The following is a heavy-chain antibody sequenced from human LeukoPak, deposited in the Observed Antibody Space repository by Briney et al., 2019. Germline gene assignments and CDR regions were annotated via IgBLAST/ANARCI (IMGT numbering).Heavy chain of an antibody. Sequence: GGSLTLSCAASGFTFSSYSMNCVRQAPGKGLEWVSSISSSSSDISYADSVKGRFTISRDNAKNSLYLQMNSLRAEDTAVYYCARDPSIPNYDFWSGYYRSPIFDYWGQGTLVTVSS. D-gene: IGHD3-3*01. CDR1: GFTFSSYS. CDR2: ISSSSSDI. J-gene: IGHJ4*02. V-gene: IGHV3-21*01. CDR3: ARDPSIPNYDFWSGYYRSPIFDY.